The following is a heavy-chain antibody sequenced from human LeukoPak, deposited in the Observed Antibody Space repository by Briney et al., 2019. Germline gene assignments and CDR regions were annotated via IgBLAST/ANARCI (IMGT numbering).Heavy chain of an antibody. CDR3: ASTLDYDFWSGYFNWFDP. CDR1: GGSFSGYY. D-gene: IGHD3-3*01. Sequence: PSETLSLTCAVYGGSFSGYYWSWIRQPPGKGLEWIGEINHSGSTNYNPSLKSRVTISVDTSKNQFSLKLSSVTAADTAVYYCASTLDYDFWSGYFNWFDPWGQGTLVTVSS. V-gene: IGHV4-34*01. J-gene: IGHJ5*02. CDR2: INHSGST.